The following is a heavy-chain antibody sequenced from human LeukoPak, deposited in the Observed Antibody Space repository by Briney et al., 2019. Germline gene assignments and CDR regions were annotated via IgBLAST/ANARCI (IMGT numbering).Heavy chain of an antibody. CDR3: ARATGSVDYYYMDV. D-gene: IGHD1-1*01. CDR1: GYTFTGYY. J-gene: IGHJ6*03. CDR2: INTNSGGT. Sequence: ASVKVSCKTSGYTFTGYYIHWVRQAPGQGLEGMGWINTNSGGTNYAKKFQGRVTMTRDKSISTAYMELRRLISDDTALYYCARATGSVDYYYMDVWGKGTTVTVSS. V-gene: IGHV1-2*02.